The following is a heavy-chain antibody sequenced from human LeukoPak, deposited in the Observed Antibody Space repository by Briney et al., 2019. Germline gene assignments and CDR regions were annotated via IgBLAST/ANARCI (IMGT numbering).Heavy chain of an antibody. CDR1: GDSVSSNSAA. CDR3: ARGSVFGASSGLFDY. CDR2: TYYRSKWYN. J-gene: IGHJ4*02. D-gene: IGHD3-22*01. Sequence: SQTLSLTCAISGDSVSSNSAACTWLRQSPSSGLEWLGSTYYRSKWYNDYALSVKSRITINPDTSKNQFSLQLNSVTPEDTAVYYCARGSVFGASSGLFDYWGQGTLVTVSS. V-gene: IGHV6-1*01.